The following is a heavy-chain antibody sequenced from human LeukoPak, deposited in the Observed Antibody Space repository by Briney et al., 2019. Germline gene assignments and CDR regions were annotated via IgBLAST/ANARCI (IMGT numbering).Heavy chain of an antibody. J-gene: IGHJ6*03. Sequence: SETLSLTCTVSGGSISSYFWSWIRQPPGKGLEWIGYIYYSGSTNYNPSLKGRVTISVDTSKNQLSLKLSSVTAADTAVYYCARRGYSYYMDVWGKGTTVTVSS. CDR2: IYYSGST. V-gene: IGHV4-59*08. CDR3: ARRGYSYYMDV. CDR1: GGSISSYF. D-gene: IGHD5-18*01.